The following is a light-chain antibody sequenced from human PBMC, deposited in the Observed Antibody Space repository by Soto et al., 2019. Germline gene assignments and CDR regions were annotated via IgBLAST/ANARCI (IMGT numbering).Light chain of an antibody. V-gene: IGKV3-15*01. CDR3: QQYNNWHPIT. CDR2: GAS. J-gene: IGKJ5*01. CDR1: QSVSSRY. Sequence: EIVFTQSPGTLSLSPGERATLSCRASQSVSSRYLAWYQQKPGQAPRLLIYGASTRATGIPARFSGSGSGTEFTLTISSLQYEDFAVYYCQQYNNWHPITFGQGTRLEIK.